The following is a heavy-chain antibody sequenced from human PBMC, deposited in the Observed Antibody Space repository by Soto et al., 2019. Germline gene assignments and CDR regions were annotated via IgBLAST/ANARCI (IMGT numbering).Heavy chain of an antibody. D-gene: IGHD3-16*02. CDR3: AAPMFGGVIEQYYFQY. Sequence: EVQLVESGGGLVKAGGSLRLSCTTSGLFFNSYSFNWVRQAPGKGLEWVSSITGGRNAVDYADSVRGRFTISRENAKNSVFMQMNSLTAEDTAVYFCAAPMFGGVIEQYYFQYWGQGVRVTVSS. CDR1: GLFFNSYS. CDR2: ITGGRNAV. V-gene: IGHV3-21*01. J-gene: IGHJ4*02.